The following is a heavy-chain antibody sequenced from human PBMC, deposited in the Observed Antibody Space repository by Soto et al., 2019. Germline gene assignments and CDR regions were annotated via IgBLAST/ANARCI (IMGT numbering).Heavy chain of an antibody. D-gene: IGHD4-17*01. CDR2: ISYDGSNK. J-gene: IGHJ4*02. Sequence: QVQLVESGGGVVQPGRSLRLSCAASGFTFSNYAMHWVRQAPGKGLEWVAIISYDGSNKYYADSVKGRFTISRDNSKNTLYLQMKSLKSEDTAVYYCARGRGPYYGETLFYWGQGTLVTVSS. CDR3: ARGRGPYYGETLFY. CDR1: GFTFSNYA. V-gene: IGHV3-30-3*01.